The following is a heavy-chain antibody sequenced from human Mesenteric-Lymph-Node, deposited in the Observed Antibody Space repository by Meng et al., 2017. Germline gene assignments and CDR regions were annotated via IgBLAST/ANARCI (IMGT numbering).Heavy chain of an antibody. V-gene: IGHV1-18*01. CDR2: ISAYNGNT. Sequence: ASVKVSCKASGYTFTSYGISWVRQAPGQGLEWMGWISAYNGNTNYAQKLQGRVTMTTDTSTSTAYMELRSLRSDDTAVYYCARDSDILTGYLETEYYYYYYGMDVWGQGTTVTV. J-gene: IGHJ6*02. CDR3: ARDSDILTGYLETEYYYYYYGMDV. CDR1: GYTFTSYG. D-gene: IGHD3-9*01.